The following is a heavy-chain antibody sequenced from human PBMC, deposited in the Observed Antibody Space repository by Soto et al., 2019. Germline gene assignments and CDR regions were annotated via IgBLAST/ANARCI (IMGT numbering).Heavy chain of an antibody. D-gene: IGHD1-26*01. CDR3: ARRPRYSGSYSPRPFDY. CDR1: GGSISSSSYY. V-gene: IGHV4-39*01. J-gene: IGHJ4*02. Sequence: SETLSLTCTVSGGSISSSSYYRGWIRQPPGKGLEWIGSIYYSGSTYYNPSLKSRVTISVDTSKNQFSLKLSSVTAADTAVYYCARRPRYSGSYSPRPFDYWGQGTLVTVSS. CDR2: IYYSGST.